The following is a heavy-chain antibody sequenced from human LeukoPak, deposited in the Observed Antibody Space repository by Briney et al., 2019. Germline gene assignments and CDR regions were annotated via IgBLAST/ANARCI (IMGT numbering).Heavy chain of an antibody. V-gene: IGHV1-46*01. J-gene: IGHJ4*02. D-gene: IGHD6-19*01. CDR1: GYTFTSYG. CDR3: ARAVADFDY. Sequence: GASVKVSCKASGYTFTSYGISWVRQAPGQGLEWMGIINPSGGSTTYAQKFQGRVTMTRDTSTSTVYMVLSSLRSEDTAVYYCARAVADFDYWGQGTLVTVSS. CDR2: INPSGGST.